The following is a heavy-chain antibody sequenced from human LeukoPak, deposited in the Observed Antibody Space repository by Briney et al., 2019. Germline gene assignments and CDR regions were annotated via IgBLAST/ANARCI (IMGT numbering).Heavy chain of an antibody. CDR1: GFTFSSSS. Sequence: GGSLRLSCAASGFTFSSSSMSWVRQAPGKGLEWVSALTGSGGSTYYADSVKGRFTISRDNSKKTLFLQMNSLRAEDTAVYYCAKDLAPAANWGQGTLVTVSS. V-gene: IGHV3-23*01. J-gene: IGHJ4*02. CDR3: AKDLAPAAN. CDR2: LTGSGGST. D-gene: IGHD2-2*01.